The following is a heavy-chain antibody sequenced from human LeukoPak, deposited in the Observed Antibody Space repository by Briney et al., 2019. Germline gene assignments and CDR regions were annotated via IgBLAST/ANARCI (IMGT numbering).Heavy chain of an antibody. CDR2: IHSRGSTT. J-gene: IGHJ4*02. D-gene: IGHD6-6*01. CDR3: AKSGYSSSFDY. V-gene: IGHV3-23*05. Sequence: GGSLRLSCAASGFIFSSYAMIWVRQAPGKGLEWVSTIHSRGSTTYYADSVKGRFTISRDNSKNTLYLQMNSLRAEDTAVYYCAKSGYSSSFDYWGQGTLVTVSS. CDR1: GFIFSSYA.